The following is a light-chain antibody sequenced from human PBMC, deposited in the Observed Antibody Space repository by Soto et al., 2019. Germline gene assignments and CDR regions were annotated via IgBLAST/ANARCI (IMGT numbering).Light chain of an antibody. V-gene: IGKV1-5*03. CDR3: QRYNSYSEA. CDR1: QTISSW. J-gene: IGKJ1*01. CDR2: KAS. Sequence: DIQMTQSPSTLSGSVGDRVTITCRASQTISSWLAWYQQKPGKAPKLLIYKASTFKSGVPSRFSGSGTGTESTLTVSSLQPDDFATYYCQRYNSYSEAFGQGTKVELK.